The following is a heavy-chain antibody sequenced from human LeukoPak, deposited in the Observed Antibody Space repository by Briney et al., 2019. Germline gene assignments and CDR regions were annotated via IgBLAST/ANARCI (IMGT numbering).Heavy chain of an antibody. J-gene: IGHJ4*02. D-gene: IGHD4-17*01. CDR2: IYPGDSDT. Sequence: GESLKISCKGSGYSFTSYWIGWVRQMPGKGLEWMGIIYPGDSDTRYSPSFQGQVTISADKTISTAYLQWSSLKASDTAMYYCASSNDYGDYVPDYWGQGTLVTVSS. V-gene: IGHV5-51*01. CDR3: ASSNDYGDYVPDY. CDR1: GYSFTSYW.